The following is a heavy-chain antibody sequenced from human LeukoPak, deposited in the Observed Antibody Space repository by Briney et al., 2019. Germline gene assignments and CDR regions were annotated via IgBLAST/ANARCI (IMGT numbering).Heavy chain of an antibody. Sequence: SETLSLTCAVYGGSFSGYYWSWIRQPPGKGLEWIGEINHSGSTNYNPSLKSRVTISVETYKNQFSLKLSSVTAESTAVYYGAMDRYCSSTSCPRGNGMDVWGQGTTVTVSS. J-gene: IGHJ6*02. CDR2: INHSGST. V-gene: IGHV4-34*01. CDR1: GGSFSGYY. D-gene: IGHD2-2*01. CDR3: AMDRYCSSTSCPRGNGMDV.